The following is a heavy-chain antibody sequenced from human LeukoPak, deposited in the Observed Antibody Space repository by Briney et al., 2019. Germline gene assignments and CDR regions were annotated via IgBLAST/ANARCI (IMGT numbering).Heavy chain of an antibody. CDR2: IYYSGST. CDR1: GGSISSSSYY. J-gene: IGHJ5*02. D-gene: IGHD2-15*01. Sequence: SETLSLTCTASGGSISSSSYYWGWIRQPPGKGLEWIGSIYYSGSTYYNPSLKSRVTISVDTSKNQFSLKLSSVTAADTAVYYCARRVYRGRYCSGGSCYSEPGRPNWFDPWGQGTLVTVSS. CDR3: ARRVYRGRYCSGGSCYSEPGRPNWFDP. V-gene: IGHV4-39*01.